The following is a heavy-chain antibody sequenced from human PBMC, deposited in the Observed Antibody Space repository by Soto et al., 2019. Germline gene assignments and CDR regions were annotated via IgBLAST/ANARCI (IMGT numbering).Heavy chain of an antibody. CDR2: INPNSGGT. D-gene: IGHD3-3*01. V-gene: IGHV1-2*04. Sequence: ASVKVSCKASGYTFTGYYMHWVRQAPGQGLEWMGWINPNSGGTNYAQKFQGWVTMTRDTSISTAYMELSRLRSDDTAVYYCARGRGSGYYTYYYYGMDVWGQGTTVTVS. CDR1: GYTFTGYY. J-gene: IGHJ6*02. CDR3: ARGRGSGYYTYYYYGMDV.